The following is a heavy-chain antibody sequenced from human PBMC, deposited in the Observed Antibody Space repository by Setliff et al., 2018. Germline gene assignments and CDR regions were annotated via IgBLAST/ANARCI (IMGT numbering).Heavy chain of an antibody. J-gene: IGHJ4*02. CDR3: ARSPPTSTYYDFWSGYSYYFDY. CDR2: INAGNGNT. D-gene: IGHD3-3*01. V-gene: IGHV1-3*01. Sequence: SVKVSCKASGYTFTSYAMHWVRQAPGQRLEWMGWINAGNGNTKYSQKFQGRVTITRDTSASTAYMELSGLRSEGTAVYYCARSPPTSTYYDFWSGYSYYFDYWGQGTLVTVSS. CDR1: GYTFTSYA.